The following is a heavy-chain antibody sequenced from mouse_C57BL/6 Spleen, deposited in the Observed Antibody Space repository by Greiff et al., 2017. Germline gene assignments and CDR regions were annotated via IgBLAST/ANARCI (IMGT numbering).Heavy chain of an antibody. J-gene: IGHJ4*01. CDR2: IYPGSGST. CDR1: GYTFTSYW. V-gene: IGHV1-55*01. D-gene: IGHD2-4*01. CDR3: ARIYDYCAGDY. Sequence: QVQLKQPGAELVKPGASVKMSCKASGYTFTSYWITWVKQRPGQGLEWIGDIYPGSGSTNYNEKFKSKATLTVDTSSSTAYMQLSSLTSEDSAVYYCARIYDYCAGDYWGQGTSVTVSS.